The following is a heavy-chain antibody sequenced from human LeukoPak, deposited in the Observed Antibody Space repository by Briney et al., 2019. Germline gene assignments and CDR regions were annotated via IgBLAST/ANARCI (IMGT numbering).Heavy chain of an antibody. CDR2: IKEDGNQI. CDR3: ARDQTPGQEGIARYDALDL. CDR1: GFTFSTYW. V-gene: IGHV3-7*01. J-gene: IGHJ3*01. D-gene: IGHD1-1*01. Sequence: GGSLRLSCAASGFTFSTYWMTWVRQAPGKGLEWVANIKEDGNQINYADSVKGRFTISRDNAKKSLYLQLSGLRADDTAVYYCARDQTPGQEGIARYDALDLWGQGTLVTVSS.